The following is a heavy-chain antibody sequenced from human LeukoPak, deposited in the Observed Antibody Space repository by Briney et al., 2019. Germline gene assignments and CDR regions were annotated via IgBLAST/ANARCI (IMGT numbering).Heavy chain of an antibody. CDR3: AKHAPYASYSSSSGGSFIDY. V-gene: IGHV3-23*01. D-gene: IGHD6-6*01. J-gene: IGHJ4*02. Sequence: GGSLRLSCAASGFTFSSYAMSWVRQAPGKGLEWVSAISGSGGSTYYADSVRGRFTISRDNSKNTLYLQMNSLRAEDTAVYYCAKHAPYASYSSSSGGSFIDYWGQGTLVTVSS. CDR1: GFTFSSYA. CDR2: ISGSGGST.